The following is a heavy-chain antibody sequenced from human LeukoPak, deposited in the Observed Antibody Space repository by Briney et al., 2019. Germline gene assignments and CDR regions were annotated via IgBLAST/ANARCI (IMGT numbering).Heavy chain of an antibody. Sequence: VASVKVSCKASGYTFTSYDINWVRQATGQGLEWMGIINPSGGSTSYAQKFQGRVTMTRDTSTSTVYMELSSLRSEDTAVYYCARDHTGITIFGVVIYWGQGTLVTVSS. CDR2: INPSGGST. CDR3: ARDHTGITIFGVVIY. V-gene: IGHV1-46*01. CDR1: GYTFTSYD. D-gene: IGHD3-3*01. J-gene: IGHJ4*02.